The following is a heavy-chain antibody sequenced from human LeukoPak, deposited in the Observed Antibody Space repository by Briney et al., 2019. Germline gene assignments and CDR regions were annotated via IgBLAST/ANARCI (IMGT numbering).Heavy chain of an antibody. CDR1: GGSISSSSYY. D-gene: IGHD3-3*01. Sequence: PSETLSLTCTVSGGSISSSSYYWGWIRQPPGKGLEWIGYIYYSGSTYYNPSLKSRVTISVDTSKNQFSLKLSSVTAADTAVYYCARALPNLGGAEYFQHWGQGTLVTVSS. J-gene: IGHJ1*01. V-gene: IGHV4-30-4*08. CDR2: IYYSGST. CDR3: ARALPNLGGAEYFQH.